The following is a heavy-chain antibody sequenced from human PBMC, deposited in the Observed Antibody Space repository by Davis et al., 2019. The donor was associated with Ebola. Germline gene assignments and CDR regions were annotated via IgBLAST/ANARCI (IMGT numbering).Heavy chain of an antibody. D-gene: IGHD5-18*01. V-gene: IGHV6-1*01. Sequence: PSETLSLTCAISGDSVSSSGAAWIWIRQSPSRGLEWLGRTYYNSKWYNDYAASVKSRIIINPDTSKNQFSLQLNSVTPEDTAMYYCARGWLRGGMDVWGEGTTVTVSS. CDR1: GDSVSSSGAA. CDR2: TYYNSKWYN. CDR3: ARGWLRGGMDV. J-gene: IGHJ6*04.